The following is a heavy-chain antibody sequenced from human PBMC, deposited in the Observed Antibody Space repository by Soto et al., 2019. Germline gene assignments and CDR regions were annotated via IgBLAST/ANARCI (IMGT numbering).Heavy chain of an antibody. J-gene: IGHJ6*02. CDR1: GGSVSSGSYY. Sequence: ETLSLTCTVSGGSVSSGSYYWSWIRQPPGKGLEWIGYIYYSGSTNYNPSLKSRVTISVGTSKNQFSLKLSSVTAADTAMYYCARDRRVRTYYYYGMDVWGRGTTVTVSS. D-gene: IGHD1-7*01. CDR3: ARDRRVRTYYYYGMDV. V-gene: IGHV4-61*01. CDR2: IYYSGST.